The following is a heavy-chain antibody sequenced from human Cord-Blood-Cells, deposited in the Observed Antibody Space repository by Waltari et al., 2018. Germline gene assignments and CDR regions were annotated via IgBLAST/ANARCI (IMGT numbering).Heavy chain of an antibody. CDR1: GGSFSGYY. V-gene: IGHV4-34*01. J-gene: IGHJ4*02. CDR3: ARISSITGSDY. Sequence: QVQLQQWGAGLLKPSETLSLTCAVYGGSFSGYYWSWIRQPPGKGLEWIGEINHSGSTNYNPSLKSRVTISVDTSKNQFSLKLSSVTAADMAVYYCARISSITGSDYWGQGTLVTVSS. CDR2: INHSGST. D-gene: IGHD5-12*01.